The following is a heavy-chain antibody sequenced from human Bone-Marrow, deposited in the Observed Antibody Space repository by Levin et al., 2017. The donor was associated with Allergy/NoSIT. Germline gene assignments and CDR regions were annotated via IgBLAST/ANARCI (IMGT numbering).Heavy chain of an antibody. J-gene: IGHJ6*03. CDR3: ARVGYHYYYMDV. CDR1: GFTVSSHY. V-gene: IGHV3-53*01. Sequence: GESLKISCAASGFTVSSHYMSWVRQAPGKGLEWVSVIYSGGSTYYADSVKGRFTISRDNSKNTLYLQMNSLRAEDTAVYYCARVGYHYYYMDVWGKGTTVTVSS. CDR2: IYSGGST.